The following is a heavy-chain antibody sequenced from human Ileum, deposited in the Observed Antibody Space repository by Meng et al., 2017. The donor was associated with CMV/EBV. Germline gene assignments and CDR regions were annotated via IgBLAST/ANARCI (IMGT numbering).Heavy chain of an antibody. CDR3: ARQTYDILTGYPLNY. V-gene: IGHV1-69*05. J-gene: IGHJ4*02. D-gene: IGHD3-9*01. CDR2: IIPIFGTA. Sequence: SGGTFSSYAISWLRQAPGQGLEWMGGIIPIFGTANYAQKFQGRVTIPTDASTSTAYMELSSLRSEYTAVYYCARQTYDILTGYPLNYWGQGTLVTVSS. CDR1: GGTFSSYA.